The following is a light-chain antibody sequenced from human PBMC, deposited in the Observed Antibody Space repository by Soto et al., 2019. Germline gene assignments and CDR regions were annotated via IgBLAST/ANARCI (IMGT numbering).Light chain of an antibody. CDR3: QQYGSSPHT. V-gene: IGKV3-20*01. CDR2: GAS. J-gene: IGKJ2*01. Sequence: EIVLTQSPGTLSLFPGERATLSCRASQSVSSSSLAWYQHKPGQAPRLLIYGASSRATGIPDRFSGSGSGTDFTLTISRLEPEDFAVYYCQQYGSSPHTFGQGTKLEIK. CDR1: QSVSSSS.